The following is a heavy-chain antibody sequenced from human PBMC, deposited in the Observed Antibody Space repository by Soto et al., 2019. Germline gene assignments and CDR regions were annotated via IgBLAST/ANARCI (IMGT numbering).Heavy chain of an antibody. V-gene: IGHV3-30*03. D-gene: IGHD5-18*01. J-gene: IGHJ4*02. CDR1: GFNFSSYG. Sequence: GGSLRLSCEASGFNFSSYGMHWVRQAPGKGLEWVAVISYDGRNKYYADSVKGRFNISRDNSKNTLYMQMNSLRPEDTAFYYCARSGGELYSYGYSAYFDYWGQGSIVTVAS. CDR3: ARSGGELYSYGYSAYFDY. CDR2: ISYDGRNK.